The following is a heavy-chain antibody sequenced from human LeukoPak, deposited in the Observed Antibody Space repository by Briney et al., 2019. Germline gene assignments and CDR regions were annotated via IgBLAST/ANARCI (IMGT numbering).Heavy chain of an antibody. V-gene: IGHV3-30-3*01. D-gene: IGHD5-12*01. CDR3: ARDPHGYAGVTVNWFDP. CDR2: ISYDGSNK. Sequence: LAGGSLRLSCAASGFTFSSYAMHWVRQAPGKGLEWVAVISYDGSNKYYADSVKGRFTISRDNSKNTLYLQMNSLRAEDTAVYYCARDPHGYAGVTVNWFDPWGQGTLVTVSS. CDR1: GFTFSSYA. J-gene: IGHJ5*02.